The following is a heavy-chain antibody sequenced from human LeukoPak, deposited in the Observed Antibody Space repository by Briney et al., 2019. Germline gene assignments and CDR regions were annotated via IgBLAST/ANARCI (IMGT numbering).Heavy chain of an antibody. Sequence: SETLSLTCTVSGGSISSGDYYWSWIRQPPGKGLEWIGYIYYSGSTYYNPSLKSRVTISVDTSKNQFSLKLSSVTAADTAVYYCAGGYDSSGYYPKPYFDYWGQGTLVTVSS. CDR3: AGGYDSSGYYPKPYFDY. V-gene: IGHV4-30-4*01. J-gene: IGHJ4*02. D-gene: IGHD3-22*01. CDR1: GGSISSGDYY. CDR2: IYYSGST.